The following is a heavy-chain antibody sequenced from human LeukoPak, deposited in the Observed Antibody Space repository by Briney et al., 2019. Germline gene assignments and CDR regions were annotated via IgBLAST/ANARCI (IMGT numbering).Heavy chain of an antibody. Sequence: GASAKVSCKASGGTFSSYAISWVRQAPGQGLEWMGGIIPIFGTANYAQKFQGRVTITADESTSTAYMELSSLRSEDTAVYYCARTDSSGYYYQYNWFDPWGQGTLVTVSS. CDR1: GGTFSSYA. V-gene: IGHV1-69*01. D-gene: IGHD3-22*01. CDR2: IIPIFGTA. CDR3: ARTDSSGYYYQYNWFDP. J-gene: IGHJ5*02.